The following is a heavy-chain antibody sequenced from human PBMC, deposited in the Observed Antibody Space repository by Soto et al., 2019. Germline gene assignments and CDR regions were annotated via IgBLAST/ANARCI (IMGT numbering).Heavy chain of an antibody. CDR1: GFTFRDYY. CDR2: IDSSTKYT. V-gene: IGHV3-11*05. J-gene: IGHJ6*02. Sequence: QVQLVESGGGLVRPGGSLRLSCEASGFTFRDYYMTWFRQAPGKGLEWLSYIDSSTKYTNYAESVKGRFTISRDKPKNSLYLQMNSLRADDTAVYYCAREYCYTMDVWGQGTMVTVSS. CDR3: AREYCYTMDV.